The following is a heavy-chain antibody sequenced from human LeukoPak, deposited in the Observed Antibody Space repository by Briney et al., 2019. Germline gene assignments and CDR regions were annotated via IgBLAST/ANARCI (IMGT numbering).Heavy chain of an antibody. D-gene: IGHD3-16*02. Sequence: PSETLSLTCAVYGGSFSGYYWSWIRQPPGKGLEWIGEINHSGSTNYNPSLKSRVTISVDMSKNQFSLKLSSVTAADTAVYYCARGYDYVWGSYRPPPLGYWGQGTLVTVSS. J-gene: IGHJ4*02. CDR1: GGSFSGYY. V-gene: IGHV4-34*01. CDR3: ARGYDYVWGSYRPPPLGY. CDR2: INHSGST.